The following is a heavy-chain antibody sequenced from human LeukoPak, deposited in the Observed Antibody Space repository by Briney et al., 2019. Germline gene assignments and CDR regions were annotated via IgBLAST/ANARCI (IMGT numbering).Heavy chain of an antibody. D-gene: IGHD6-13*01. V-gene: IGHV4-30-4*08. CDR3: ARYSSWYYFDY. Sequence: SQTLSLTCTVSGGSISSGDYYWSWIRQPPGKGLEWIGYTYYSGSTYYNPSLKSRVTISVDTSKNQFSLQLSSVTAANTAVYYCARYSSWYYFDYWGQGTLVTVSS. J-gene: IGHJ4*02. CDR2: TYYSGST. CDR1: GGSISSGDYY.